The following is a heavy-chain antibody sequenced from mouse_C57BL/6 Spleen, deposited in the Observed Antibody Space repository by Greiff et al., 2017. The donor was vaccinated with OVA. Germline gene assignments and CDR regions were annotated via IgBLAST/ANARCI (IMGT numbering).Heavy chain of an antibody. V-gene: IGHV1-82*01. Sequence: VQLQQSGPELVKPGASVKISCKASGYAFSSSWMNWVKQRPGKGLEWIGRIYPGDGDTNYNGKFKGKATLTADKSSSTAYMQLSSLTSEDSAVYFCARYDYGYYFDYWGKGTTLTVSS. CDR1: GYAFSSSW. CDR3: ARYDYGYYFDY. CDR2: IYPGDGDT. D-gene: IGHD2-4*01. J-gene: IGHJ2*01.